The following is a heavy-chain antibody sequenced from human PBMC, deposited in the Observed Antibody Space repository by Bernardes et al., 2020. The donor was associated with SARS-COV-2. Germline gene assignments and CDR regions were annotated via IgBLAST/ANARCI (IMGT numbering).Heavy chain of an antibody. CDR3: AKAAQYCSSTSCYLMGRYRYYYYMDV. CDR1: GFTFSSYA. Sequence: GSLRLSCAASGFTFSSYAMSWVRQAPGKGLEWVSAISGSGGSTYYADSVKGRFTISRDNSKNTLYLQMNSLRAEDTAVYYYAKAAQYCSSTSCYLMGRYRYYYYMDVWGKGTTVTVSS. J-gene: IGHJ6*03. D-gene: IGHD2-2*01. V-gene: IGHV3-23*01. CDR2: ISGSGGST.